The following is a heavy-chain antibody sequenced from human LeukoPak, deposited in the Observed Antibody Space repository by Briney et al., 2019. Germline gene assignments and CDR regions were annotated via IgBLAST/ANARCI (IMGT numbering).Heavy chain of an antibody. CDR2: IYYSGST. CDR3: ARGGYSSSWFDY. J-gene: IGHJ4*02. CDR1: GGSISSGGYY. D-gene: IGHD6-13*01. Sequence: SQTLSLTCTVSGGSISSGGYYWSWIRQHPGKGLEWIGYIYYSGSTYYNPSLKSRVTISVDTSKNQFSLKLSSVTAADTAVYCCARGGYSSSWFDYWGQGTLVTVSS. V-gene: IGHV4-31*03.